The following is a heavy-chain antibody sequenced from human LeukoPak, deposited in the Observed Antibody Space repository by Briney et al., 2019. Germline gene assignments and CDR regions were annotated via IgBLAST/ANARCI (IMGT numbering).Heavy chain of an antibody. CDR2: INPTGGSA. Sequence: ASVKVSCMASVYTFTNYYIHWVGPPPGQGLEWMGIINPTGGSASYAQKFQGRVAMTSDTSTSTLYLELSSLRSEDTAVYYCARDRSGSRWRWFDPWGQGTLVTVSS. V-gene: IGHV1-46*01. CDR3: ARDRSGSRWRWFDP. D-gene: IGHD6-13*01. J-gene: IGHJ5*02. CDR1: VYTFTNYY.